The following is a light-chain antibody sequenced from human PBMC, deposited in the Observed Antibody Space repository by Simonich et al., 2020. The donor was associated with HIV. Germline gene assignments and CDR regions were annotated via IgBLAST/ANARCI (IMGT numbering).Light chain of an antibody. V-gene: IGKV3-11*01. CDR2: DAS. CDR3: QQRSNWPLT. Sequence: EIVMTQSPATLSVSPGERATLSCRASPSASNNLAWYQQKPGQAPRLLIYDASNRATGIPARFSGRGSGTDFTLTISSLEPEDFAVYYCQQRSNWPLTFGGGTKVEIK. CDR1: PSASNN. J-gene: IGKJ4*01.